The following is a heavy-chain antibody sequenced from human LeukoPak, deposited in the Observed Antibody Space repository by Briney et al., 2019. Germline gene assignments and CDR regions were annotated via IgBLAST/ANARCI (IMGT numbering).Heavy chain of an antibody. D-gene: IGHD4-17*01. CDR1: GGTFSSYA. V-gene: IGHV1-69*06. J-gene: IGHJ4*02. Sequence: SVKLSCKASGGTFSSYAISWVRQAPGQGLEWMGGIIPLFGTANYAQRFQGRVTITADKSTSTAYMELSSLTSEDTAMYYCAREITVTTGFCFDYWGQGTLVTVSS. CDR2: IIPLFGTA. CDR3: AREITVTTGFCFDY.